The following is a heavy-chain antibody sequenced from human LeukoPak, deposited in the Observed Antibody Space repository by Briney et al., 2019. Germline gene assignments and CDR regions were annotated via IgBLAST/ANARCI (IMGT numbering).Heavy chain of an antibody. V-gene: IGHV1-2*06. CDR2: INPNNGAT. CDR1: GYTFTGYY. D-gene: IGHD1-26*01. Sequence: RASVNVSCKASGYTFTGYYMHWVRQAPGQGLEWMGRINPNNGATNYAQKFQGRVTITGDTSSSTAYMELSSLRSDDTAVYYCTRESGSYHGNDYWGQGTLVTVSS. CDR3: TRESGSYHGNDY. J-gene: IGHJ4*02.